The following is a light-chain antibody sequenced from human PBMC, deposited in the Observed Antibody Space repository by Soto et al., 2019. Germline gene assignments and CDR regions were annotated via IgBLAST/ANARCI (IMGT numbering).Light chain of an antibody. CDR1: QSVSGN. V-gene: IGKV3-15*01. CDR2: GAS. CDR3: KQYNNWPPIT. J-gene: IGKJ5*01. Sequence: EIVMTQSPATLSVSPGERATLSCRASQSVSGNLAWYQQIPGQAPRHLIYGASTSATGIPARFSGSGSGKDFTLTISSLESEEFAVYYCKQYNNWPPITFGQGARLESK.